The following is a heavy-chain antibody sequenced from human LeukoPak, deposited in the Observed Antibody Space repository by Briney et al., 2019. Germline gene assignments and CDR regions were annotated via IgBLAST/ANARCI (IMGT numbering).Heavy chain of an antibody. CDR1: SGSLINNY. V-gene: IGHV4-59*01. CDR2: IYYSGST. J-gene: IGHJ2*01. CDR3: ARQGFYWYLDF. Sequence: SETLSLTCAVSSGSLINNYWSWIRQRPGKGLEWIGYIYYSGSTNYSPSLKSRVTISVDTSRNQFSLKLTSVTAADTAVYYCARQGFYWYLDFWGRGTLVTVSS.